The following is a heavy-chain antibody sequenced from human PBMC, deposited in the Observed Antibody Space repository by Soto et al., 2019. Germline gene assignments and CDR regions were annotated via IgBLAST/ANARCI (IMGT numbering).Heavy chain of an antibody. CDR1: GFSLSTIGVG. CDR2: IYWNDDK. CDR3: AHSASVPCCYYFDY. Sequence: QITLKESGPALVNPTQTLTLTCTFSGFSLSTIGVGVGWIRQPPGKALEWLALIYWNDDKRYSPSLKSRLTLTKDTSKNQVVLTMTNMDPVDTATYYCAHSASVPCCYYFDYWGQGTLVTVSS. D-gene: IGHD1-26*01. V-gene: IGHV2-5*01. J-gene: IGHJ4*02.